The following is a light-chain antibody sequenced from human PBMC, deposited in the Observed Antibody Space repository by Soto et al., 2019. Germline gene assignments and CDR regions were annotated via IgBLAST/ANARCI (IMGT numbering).Light chain of an antibody. J-gene: IGLJ2*01. CDR3: GTWDSSLSAVV. Sequence: QSVLTQPPSVSAAPGQKVTISCSGSSSNIGNNYVSWYQQLPGTAPKLLIYDNKKRPSGIPDRCSGSKSGTSATLGITGLQTGDEADYYCGTWDSSLSAVVFGGGTKLTV. CDR2: DNK. V-gene: IGLV1-51*01. CDR1: SSNIGNNY.